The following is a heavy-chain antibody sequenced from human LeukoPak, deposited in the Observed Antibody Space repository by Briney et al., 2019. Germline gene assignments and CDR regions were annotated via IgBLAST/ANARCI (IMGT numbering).Heavy chain of an antibody. CDR3: ARGCQVVVVPAAIDY. CDR1: GFTFSDYY. J-gene: IGHJ4*02. V-gene: IGHV3-11*01. Sequence: PGGSLRLSCAASGFTFSDYYMSWIRQAPGKGLEWVSYISSSGSTIYYADSVKGRFTISRDNAKNSLYLQMNSLRAEDTAVYYCARGCQVVVVPAAIDYWGQGSLVTVSS. CDR2: ISSSGSTI. D-gene: IGHD2-2*01.